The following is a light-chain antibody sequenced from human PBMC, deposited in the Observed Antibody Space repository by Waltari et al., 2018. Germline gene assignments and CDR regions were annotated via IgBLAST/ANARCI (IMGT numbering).Light chain of an antibody. CDR2: DVS. Sequence: QSALTQPAAVSGSPGQSVTISCTGASSDIGRYDIVSWYQQHPGNAPKLLISDVSKRPSGVSARFSGSKSGDTASLTISGLQFEDEADYYCCSYAGNYVWVFGGGTRLTVL. J-gene: IGLJ3*02. V-gene: IGLV2-23*02. CDR3: CSYAGNYVWV. CDR1: SSDIGRYDI.